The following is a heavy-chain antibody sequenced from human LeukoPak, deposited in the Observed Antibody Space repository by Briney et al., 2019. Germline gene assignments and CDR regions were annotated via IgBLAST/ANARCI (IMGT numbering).Heavy chain of an antibody. CDR2: ISSSSSYI. CDR1: GFTFSSYS. D-gene: IGHD6-19*01. J-gene: IGHJ3*02. Sequence: GGSLRLSCAASGFTFSSYSMNWVRQAPGKGLEWVSSISSSSSYIYYADSVKGRFTISRDNAKKSLYLQMNSLRADDTAVYYCARGASVVAGNDNAFDIWGQGTMVTVSS. CDR3: ARGASVVAGNDNAFDI. V-gene: IGHV3-21*01.